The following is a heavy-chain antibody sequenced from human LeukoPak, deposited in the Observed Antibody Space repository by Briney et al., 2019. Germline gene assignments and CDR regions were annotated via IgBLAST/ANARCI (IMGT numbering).Heavy chain of an antibody. CDR2: IHYRGST. Sequence: SETLSLTCTVSGVSISSYYWSWIRQPPGKGLEWIGYIHYRGSTTYNPSLKSRATISVDTSKNQFSLKLSSVTAADTAVYYCARGFAYGDTGSFDYWGQGTLVTVSS. V-gene: IGHV4-59*01. D-gene: IGHD4-17*01. CDR1: GVSISSYY. J-gene: IGHJ4*02. CDR3: ARGFAYGDTGSFDY.